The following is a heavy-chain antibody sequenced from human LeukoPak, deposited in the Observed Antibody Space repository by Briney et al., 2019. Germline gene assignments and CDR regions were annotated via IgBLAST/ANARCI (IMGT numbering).Heavy chain of an antibody. Sequence: PSETLSLTCAVYGGSFSGYYWSWIRQPPGKGLEWIGEINHSGSTNYNPSLKSRVTISVDTSKNQFSLKLSSMTAADTAVYYCARIGYCSGGSCYSKSYFDYWGQGTLVTVSS. CDR3: ARIGYCSGGSCYSKSYFDY. D-gene: IGHD2-15*01. CDR1: GGSFSGYY. J-gene: IGHJ4*02. V-gene: IGHV4-34*01. CDR2: INHSGST.